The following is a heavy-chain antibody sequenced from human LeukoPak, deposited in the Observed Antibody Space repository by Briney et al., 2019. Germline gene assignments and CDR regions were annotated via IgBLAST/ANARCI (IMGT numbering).Heavy chain of an antibody. Sequence: GGSLRLSCAASGFTFSNAWMSWVRQAPGKGLEWVARFKRKSDGGTTDYPAPVKGRFIISRDDSKDTLYLQMNSLKTEDTAVYYCTGGVETGAYLNYWGQGTLVTVSS. V-gene: IGHV3-15*01. CDR3: TGGVETGAYLNY. CDR1: GFTFSNAW. D-gene: IGHD3-16*01. CDR2: FKRKSDGGTT. J-gene: IGHJ4*02.